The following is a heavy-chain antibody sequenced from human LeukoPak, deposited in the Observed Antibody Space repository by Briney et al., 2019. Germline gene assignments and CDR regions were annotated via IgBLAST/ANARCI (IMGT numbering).Heavy chain of an antibody. D-gene: IGHD3-3*01. V-gene: IGHV3-7*01. J-gene: IGHJ4*02. Sequence: GGSLRLSCAASGFTFSSYWMSCVRQAPGKGLEGVANIKQGGSEKYYVDSVKGRFTISRDNAKNSLYLQMNSLRAEDTAVYYCARGSYDFWSGYLYYFDYWGQGTLVTVSS. CDR1: GFTFSSYW. CDR3: ARGSYDFWSGYLYYFDY. CDR2: IKQGGSEK.